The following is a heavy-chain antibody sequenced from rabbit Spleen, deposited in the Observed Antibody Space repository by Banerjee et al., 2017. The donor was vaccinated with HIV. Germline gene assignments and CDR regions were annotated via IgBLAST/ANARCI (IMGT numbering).Heavy chain of an antibody. J-gene: IGHJ4*01. Sequence: QSLEESGGDLVKPGASLTLTCTASGFSISSSYFMCWVRQAPGKGLEWIACIDTNDGDTDYANWPKGRFTISKTSSTTVTLQMTSLTAADTATYFCARSYAGYAVDGVATFDLWGPGTLVTVS. V-gene: IGHV1S40*01. CDR3: ARSYAGYAVDGVATFDL. D-gene: IGHD6-1*01. CDR2: IDTNDGDT. CDR1: GFSISSSYF.